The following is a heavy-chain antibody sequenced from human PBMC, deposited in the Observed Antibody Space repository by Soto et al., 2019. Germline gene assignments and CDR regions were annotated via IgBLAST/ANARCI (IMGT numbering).Heavy chain of an antibody. CDR2: TWYDESHK. Sequence: GGSLRLSCAASGFIFSTYGMHWVRQAPGKGLEWVAMTWYDESHKYYADSVKGRFTISRDNSKNSLYLQMNSLRAEDTALYYCARGQSQVDYYDSSGYCCDTALYGMDVWGQGTTVTVSS. D-gene: IGHD3-22*01. V-gene: IGHV3-33*01. J-gene: IGHJ6*02. CDR1: GFIFSTYG. CDR3: ARGQSQVDYYDSSGYCCDTALYGMDV.